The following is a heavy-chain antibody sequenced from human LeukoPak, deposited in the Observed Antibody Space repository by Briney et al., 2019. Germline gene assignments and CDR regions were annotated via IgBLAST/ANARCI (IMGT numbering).Heavy chain of an antibody. CDR2: IYYTGST. D-gene: IGHD6-13*01. V-gene: IGHV4-61*01. Sequence: SETLSLTCTVSGGSISSGSYYWSWIRQPPGKGLEWIGYIYYTGSTNYNPSLKSRVTISVDTSKNQFSLRLNSVTAADTAVYYCARGHIAAAGTDDYWGQGTLVTVSS. J-gene: IGHJ4*02. CDR3: ARGHIAAAGTDDY. CDR1: GGSISSGSYY.